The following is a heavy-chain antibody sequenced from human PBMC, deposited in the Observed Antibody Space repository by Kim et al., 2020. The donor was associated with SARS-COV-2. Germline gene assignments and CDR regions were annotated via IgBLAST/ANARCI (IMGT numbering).Heavy chain of an antibody. CDR1: GFAFSTYG. Sequence: GGSLRLSCAASGFAFSTYGMHWVRQAPGKGLEWVAVIWYDGRNKYYADSVKGRFTISRDNSKNTVYLEMNSLRVEDTAVYYCARDRPGYYYGMDAWCQGT. V-gene: IGHV3-33*01. CDR2: IWYDGRNK. J-gene: IGHJ6*02. CDR3: ARDRPGYYYGMDA.